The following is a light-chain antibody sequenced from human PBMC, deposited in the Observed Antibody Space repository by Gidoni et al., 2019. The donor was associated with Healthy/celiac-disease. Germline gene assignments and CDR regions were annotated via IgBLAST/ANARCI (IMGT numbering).Light chain of an antibody. J-gene: IGLJ2*01. CDR2: YDS. V-gene: IGLV3-21*04. CDR3: QVWDSSSDPHVV. Sequence: SYVLTQPPSVSVAPGKTARITCWGNNIGSKSVHWYQQKPGQAPVLVIYYDSDRPSGIPARFSGSNSGNTATLTISRVEAGDEADYYCQVWDSSSDPHVVFGGGTKLTVL. CDR1: NIGSKS.